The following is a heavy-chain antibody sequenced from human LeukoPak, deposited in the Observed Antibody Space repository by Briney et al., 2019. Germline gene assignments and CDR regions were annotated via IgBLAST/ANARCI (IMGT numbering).Heavy chain of an antibody. Sequence: GSLRLSCAASGFTFSSHGMHWVRQAPGKGLEWVAFIRYDGSNKYYADSVKGRFTISRDNSKNTLYLQMNSLRAEDTAVYYCAKDLWDYSNYRAYYMDVWGKGTTVTVSS. CDR1: GFTFSSHG. J-gene: IGHJ6*03. CDR3: AKDLWDYSNYRAYYMDV. D-gene: IGHD4-11*01. V-gene: IGHV3-30*02. CDR2: IRYDGSNK.